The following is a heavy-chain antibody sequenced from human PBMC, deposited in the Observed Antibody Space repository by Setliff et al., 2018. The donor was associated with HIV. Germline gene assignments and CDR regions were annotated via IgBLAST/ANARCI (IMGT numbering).Heavy chain of an antibody. Sequence: SETLSLTCAATGVAISGSTYYWAWLRQSPGRGLQWIGSVHYTGSSYRNPSLKSRLTISIDTSRNHFSLNLTTVTAADTAVYYCARWVYNSAWSLDYWGQGTLVTVSS. CDR2: VHYTGSS. V-gene: IGHV4-39*02. D-gene: IGHD6-19*01. CDR1: GVAISGSTYY. CDR3: ARWVYNSAWSLDY. J-gene: IGHJ4*02.